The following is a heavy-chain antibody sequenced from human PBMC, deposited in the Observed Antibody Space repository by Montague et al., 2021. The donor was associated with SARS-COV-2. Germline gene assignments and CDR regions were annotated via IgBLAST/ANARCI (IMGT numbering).Heavy chain of an antibody. CDR3: ARQDAWAYCGDECYRGWFDS. V-gene: IGHV4-59*01. J-gene: IGHJ5*01. D-gene: IGHD2-21*01. CDR1: FGSISTYY. CDR2: IFYNGGT. Sequence: ETLSLTCTVSFGSISTYYWSWIRQPPGKGLEWIGFIFYNGGTKYNPSLKRRVSISLDTSKNQFSLKLSSVAAADTAVYYCARQDAWAYCGDECYRGWFDSWGQGTLVTVSS.